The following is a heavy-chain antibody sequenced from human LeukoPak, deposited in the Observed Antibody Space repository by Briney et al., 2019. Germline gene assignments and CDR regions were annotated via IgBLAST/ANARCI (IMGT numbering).Heavy chain of an antibody. CDR1: GGTFSSYA. CDR2: IIPIFGTA. Sequence: SVKVSCKASGGTFSSYAISWVRQAPGQGLEWMGGIIPIFGTANYAQKFQGRVTITTDESTSTAYIELSSLRSEDTAVYYCARGESNWFDPWGQGTLVTVSS. V-gene: IGHV1-69*05. J-gene: IGHJ5*02. CDR3: ARGESNWFDP.